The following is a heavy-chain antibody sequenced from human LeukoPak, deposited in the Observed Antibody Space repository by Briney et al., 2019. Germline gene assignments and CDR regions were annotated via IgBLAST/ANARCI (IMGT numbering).Heavy chain of an antibody. V-gene: IGHV3-30-3*01. CDR1: GFTFSSYA. J-gene: IGHJ3*02. Sequence: PGRSLRLSCAASGFTFSSYAMHWVRQAPGKGLECVAVILYDGSNKYYADSVKGRFTISRDNSKNTLYLQMNSLRAEDTAVYYCARAYCGGDCYPSGADAFDIWGQGTMVTVSS. D-gene: IGHD2-21*02. CDR3: ARAYCGGDCYPSGADAFDI. CDR2: ILYDGSNK.